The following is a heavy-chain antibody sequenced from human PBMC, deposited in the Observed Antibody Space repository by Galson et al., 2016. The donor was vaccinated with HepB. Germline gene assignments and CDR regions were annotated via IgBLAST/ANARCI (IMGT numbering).Heavy chain of an antibody. D-gene: IGHD1-7*01. J-gene: IGHJ3*02. CDR1: GYTLTELS. CDR2: FDPEDGET. V-gene: IGHV1-24*01. CDR3: ATDGGVRNWNYEAGAFDI. Sequence: SVKVSCKVSGYTLTELSMHWVRQAPGKGLEWMGGFDPEDGETIYAQKFQGRVTMTEDASTDTACMELSSLRSEDTAVYYCATDGGVRNWNYEAGAFDIWGQGTMVTVSS.